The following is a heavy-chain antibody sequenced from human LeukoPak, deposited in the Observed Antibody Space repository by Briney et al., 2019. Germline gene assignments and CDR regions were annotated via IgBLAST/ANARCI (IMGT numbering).Heavy chain of an antibody. V-gene: IGHV4-4*09. CDR1: GASISSYY. CDR3: ARHDAGIAARPFDN. CDR2: IHASGPT. J-gene: IGHJ4*02. Sequence: SETLSLTCTVSGASISSYYWTWIRRPPGKGLEWIAYIHASGPTNYNPSLKSRITISVDTFKNQFSLKLSSVTAADTAVYYCARHDAGIAARPFDNWGQGTLVTVSS. D-gene: IGHD6-6*01.